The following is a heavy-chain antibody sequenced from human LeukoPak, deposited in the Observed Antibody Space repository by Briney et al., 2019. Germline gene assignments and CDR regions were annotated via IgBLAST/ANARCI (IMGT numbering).Heavy chain of an antibody. Sequence: SETLSLTCTVSGGSISSRSYYWSWIRQPAGKGLEWIGRIYTSGSTNYNPSLKSRVTISVDTSKNQFSLKLSSVTAADTAVYYCAADTDYWGQGTLVTVSS. CDR3: AADTDY. D-gene: IGHD2-2*02. CDR1: GGSISSRSYY. V-gene: IGHV4-61*02. J-gene: IGHJ4*02. CDR2: IYTSGST.